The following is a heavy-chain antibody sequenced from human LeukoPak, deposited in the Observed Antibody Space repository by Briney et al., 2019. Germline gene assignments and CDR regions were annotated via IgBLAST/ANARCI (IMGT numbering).Heavy chain of an antibody. CDR2: IYHSGST. CDR3: ARGDSGSFDAFDI. D-gene: IGHD3-10*01. CDR1: GGSISSGGYS. Sequence: SETLSLTCAVSGGSISSGGYSWSWIRQPPGKGLEWIGYIYHSGSTYYYPSLKSRVTISVDRSKNQFSLKLSSVTAADTAVYYCARGDSGSFDAFDIWGQGTMVTVSS. V-gene: IGHV4-30-2*01. J-gene: IGHJ3*02.